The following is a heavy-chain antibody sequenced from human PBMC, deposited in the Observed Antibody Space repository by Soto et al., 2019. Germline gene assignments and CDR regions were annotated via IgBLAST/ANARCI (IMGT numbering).Heavy chain of an antibody. D-gene: IGHD3-3*01. J-gene: IGHJ4*02. CDR2: IYSGGST. V-gene: IGHV3-53*01. Sequence: EVQLVESGGGMIQPGGSLRLTCAASGFTVSSNYMTWVRQAPGKGLDWVSVIYSGGSTYYADSVKGRFSISRDNSKNTLHLQMTSLRAEDTAVYYCARVQPLRVVQWFPDFWGQGTLVTVAS. CDR1: GFTVSSNY. CDR3: ARVQPLRVVQWFPDF.